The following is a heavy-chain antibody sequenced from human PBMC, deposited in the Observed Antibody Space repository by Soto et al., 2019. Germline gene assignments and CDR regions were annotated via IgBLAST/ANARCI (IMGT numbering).Heavy chain of an antibody. Sequence: PSETLCLTCTVSGGSISSYYWSWIRQPPGKGLEWIGYIYYSGSPNYNPSLKSRVTISVDTSKNQFSLNLSSVTAADTAVYYCARWGLPRAYFDYWGQGTLVTVSS. CDR1: GGSISSYY. V-gene: IGHV4-59*01. CDR2: IYYSGSP. D-gene: IGHD3-16*01. CDR3: ARWGLPRAYFDY. J-gene: IGHJ4*02.